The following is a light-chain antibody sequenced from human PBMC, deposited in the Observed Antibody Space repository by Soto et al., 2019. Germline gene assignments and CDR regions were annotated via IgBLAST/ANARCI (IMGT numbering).Light chain of an antibody. CDR1: QSVTNY. V-gene: IGKV1-39*01. CDR2: AAS. Sequence: DILMTQSPSSLSASVGDRVTVTCRASQSVTNYLKWYQQKPGKAPKLLIYAASTLQSGVPSRFSGSGSGTEFTLTISSLQPEDFATYYCQQTLKPPLTFGPGTKVDIK. J-gene: IGKJ3*01. CDR3: QQTLKPPLT.